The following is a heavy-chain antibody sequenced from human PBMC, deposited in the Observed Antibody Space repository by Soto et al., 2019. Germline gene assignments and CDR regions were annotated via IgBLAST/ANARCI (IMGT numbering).Heavy chain of an antibody. Sequence: SVKVSCKASGGTFSSYAISWVRQAPGQGLEWMGGIIPIFGTANYAQKFPGRVTITADESTSTAYMELSSLRSEDTAVYYCARGGLSSTSPFDPWGQGTLVTVSS. V-gene: IGHV1-69*13. D-gene: IGHD2-2*01. CDR1: GGTFSSYA. CDR3: ARGGLSSTSPFDP. CDR2: IIPIFGTA. J-gene: IGHJ5*02.